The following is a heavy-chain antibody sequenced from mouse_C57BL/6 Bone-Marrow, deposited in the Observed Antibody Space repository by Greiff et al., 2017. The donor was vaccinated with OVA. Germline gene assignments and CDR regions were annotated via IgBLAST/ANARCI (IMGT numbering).Heavy chain of an antibody. CDR1: GYTFTSYW. CDR2: IDPSDSYT. J-gene: IGHJ4*01. D-gene: IGHD1-1*01. Sequence: QVQLQQPGAELVKPGASVKLSCKASGYTFTSYWMQWVKQRPGQGLEWIGEIDPSDSYTNYNQKFKGKATLTVDPSSSTAYMQLSSLTSEDSAVYYCARRRTEYYGSSYPYAMDYWGQGTSVTVSS. V-gene: IGHV1-50*01. CDR3: ARRRTEYYGSSYPYAMDY.